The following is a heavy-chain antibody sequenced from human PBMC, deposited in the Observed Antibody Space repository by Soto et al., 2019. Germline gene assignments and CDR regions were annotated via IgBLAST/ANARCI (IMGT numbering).Heavy chain of an antibody. CDR2: ISGSGGST. V-gene: IGHV3-23*01. J-gene: IGHJ6*02. CDR1: GFTFSSYA. CDR3: AKAIAAGPLLYGMDV. Sequence: GGSLRLSCAASGFTFSSYAMSWVRQAPGKGLEWVSAISGSGGSTYYADSVKGRFTISRDNSKNTLYLQMNSLRAEDTAVYYCAKAIAAGPLLYGMDVWGQGTTVTVSS. D-gene: IGHD6-6*01.